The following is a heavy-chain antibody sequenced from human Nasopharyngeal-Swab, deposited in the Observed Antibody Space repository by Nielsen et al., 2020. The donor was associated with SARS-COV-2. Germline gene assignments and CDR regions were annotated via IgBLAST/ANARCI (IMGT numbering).Heavy chain of an antibody. CDR1: EFTMSRNG. CDR3: ARDVAIVGATLDN. CDR2: ISSSSSTS. V-gene: IGHV3-48*02. Sequence: GESLKISCAASEFTMSRNGMHWARQAPGKGLEWVAYISSSSSTSYYADSVKGRFTISRDNPKNSLYLQMNSLRDEDTALYYCARDVAIVGATLDNWGQGTLVTVSS. D-gene: IGHD1-26*01. J-gene: IGHJ4*02.